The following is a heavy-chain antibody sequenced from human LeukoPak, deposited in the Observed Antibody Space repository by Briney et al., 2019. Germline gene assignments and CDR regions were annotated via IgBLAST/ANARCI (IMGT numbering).Heavy chain of an antibody. J-gene: IGHJ3*02. D-gene: IGHD3-10*01. CDR2: IYYSGST. Sequence: SETLSLTCTVSGGSISSYYWSWIRQPPGKGLEWIGNIYYSGSTNYNPSLKSRVTISVDTSKNQFSLRLSSVTAADTAVYYCARYALRRLTMVRGLSSAFDIWGQGTMVTVSS. CDR1: GGSISSYY. CDR3: ARYALRRLTMVRGLSSAFDI. V-gene: IGHV4-59*12.